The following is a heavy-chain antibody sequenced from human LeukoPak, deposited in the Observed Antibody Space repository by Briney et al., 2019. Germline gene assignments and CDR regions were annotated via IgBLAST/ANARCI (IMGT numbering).Heavy chain of an antibody. V-gene: IGHV5-51*01. CDR1: GYSFSTYW. Sequence: GESLKISCKGSGYSFSTYWTAWVRQMPGKGLEWMGNIYPGDSDTRYSPSFQGQVTISADKSISTAYLQWSSLKASDTAIYYCARQGCSSSSCYTFDYWGRGTLVTVSS. CDR2: IYPGDSDT. CDR3: ARQGCSSSSCYTFDY. D-gene: IGHD2-2*02. J-gene: IGHJ4*02.